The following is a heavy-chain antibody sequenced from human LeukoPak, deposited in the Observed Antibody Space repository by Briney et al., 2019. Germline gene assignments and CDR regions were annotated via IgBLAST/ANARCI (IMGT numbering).Heavy chain of an antibody. CDR1: GGSISSYH. CDR2: IYYSGST. V-gene: IGHV4-59*01. CDR3: ASMVRGVISKPSYYYYYMDV. D-gene: IGHD3-10*01. Sequence: SETLSLTCTVSGGSISSYHWSWIRQPPGKGLEWIGYIYYSGSTNYNPSLKSRVTISVDTSKNQFSLKLSSVTAADTAVYYCASMVRGVISKPSYYYYYMDVWGKGTTVTISS. J-gene: IGHJ6*03.